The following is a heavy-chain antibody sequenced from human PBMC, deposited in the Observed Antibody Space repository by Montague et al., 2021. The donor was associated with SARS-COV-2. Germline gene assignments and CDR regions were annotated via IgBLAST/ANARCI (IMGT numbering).Heavy chain of an antibody. D-gene: IGHD2-21*01. CDR1: GGSFSGWY. CDR3: ARVVGFDFDY. CDR2: INHSGST. V-gene: IGHV4-34*01. J-gene: IGHJ4*02. Sequence: SETLSLTCAVYGGSFSGWYWSWVRQPPGKGLEWIGEINHSGSTNYNPSLKSRVTISIDTSKNQFSLKLSSVTAADTAVYYCARVVGFDFDYWGQGTLVTVSS.